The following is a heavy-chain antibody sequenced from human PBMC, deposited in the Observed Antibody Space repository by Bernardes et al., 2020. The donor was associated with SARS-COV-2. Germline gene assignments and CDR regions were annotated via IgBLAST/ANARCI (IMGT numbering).Heavy chain of an antibody. CDR3: ARDPYDYTWGGYRHFDY. Sequence: GSLSLSCEASGFVFSDYSMNWVRPAPEKGLEWVSSISSGSSYIYYADSVRGRFTISRDNAENSLYLQMNSLRAEDTALYYCARDPYDYTWGGYRHFDYWGQGALVTVSS. D-gene: IGHD3-16*02. V-gene: IGHV3-21*01. J-gene: IGHJ4*02. CDR2: ISSGSSYI. CDR1: GFVFSDYS.